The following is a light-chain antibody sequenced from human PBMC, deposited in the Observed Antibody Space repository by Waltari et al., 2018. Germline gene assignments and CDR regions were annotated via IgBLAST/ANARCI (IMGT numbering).Light chain of an antibody. J-gene: IGLJ3*02. Sequence: QSVLTQPPSVSGAPGQRVTISCTGSSSNIGAGYDVHWYRQLPGTAPKLLMYGNSKRPSGGPDRFSGSQSGTSASLAITGLKTEDDADYHCQSYDSSLSGWVFGGGTKLTVL. CDR1: SSNIGAGYD. V-gene: IGLV1-40*01. CDR3: QSYDSSLSGWV. CDR2: GNS.